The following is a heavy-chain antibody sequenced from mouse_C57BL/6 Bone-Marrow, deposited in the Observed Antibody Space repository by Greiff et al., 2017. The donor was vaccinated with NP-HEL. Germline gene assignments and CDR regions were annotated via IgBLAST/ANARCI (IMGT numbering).Heavy chain of an antibody. CDR3: ARRGTWDRYFDV. CDR2: IYIGNGYN. J-gene: IGHJ1*03. D-gene: IGHD4-1*01. CDR1: GFTFTSYG. Sequence: VQLQQSGAELVRPGPSVKMSCKTSGFTFTSYGINWVKQRPGQGLEWIGYIYIGNGYNEYNEKVKGKATLTADTSSSTAYVQLSNLTSEDAAIYFCARRGTWDRYFDVWGTGTTVTVSS. V-gene: IGHV1-58*01.